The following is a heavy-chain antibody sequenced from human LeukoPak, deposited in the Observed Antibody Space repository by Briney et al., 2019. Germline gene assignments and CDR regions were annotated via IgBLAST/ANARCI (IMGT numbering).Heavy chain of an antibody. V-gene: IGHV4-31*03. CDR2: MSNSGTT. D-gene: IGHD3-22*01. CDR1: GASISSCYYY. J-gene: IGHJ1*01. Sequence: SETLSLTCSVSGASISSCYYYWTWIRQLPGKGLQWIGYMSNSGTTYSNPFLKDRVAMSADTSKNQVALRLRSVTAADTAVYYCARHDSSGYREYIQLWGQGTLVTVSS. CDR3: ARHDSSGYREYIQL.